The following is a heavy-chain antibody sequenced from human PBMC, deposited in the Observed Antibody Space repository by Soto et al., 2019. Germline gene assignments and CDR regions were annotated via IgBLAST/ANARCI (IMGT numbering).Heavy chain of an antibody. Sequence: EVQLVESGGGLVKPGGSLRLSCAASGFTFSSYSMNWVRQAPGKGLEWVSSISSSSSYIYYADSVKGRFTISRDNAKXXXXXXXXXXXXXXXXXXXXXXXXXXTXYSFDYWGQGTLVTVSS. J-gene: IGHJ4*02. V-gene: IGHV3-21*01. CDR3: XXXXXXTXYSFDY. D-gene: IGHD1-26*01. CDR2: ISSSSSYI. CDR1: GFTFSSYS.